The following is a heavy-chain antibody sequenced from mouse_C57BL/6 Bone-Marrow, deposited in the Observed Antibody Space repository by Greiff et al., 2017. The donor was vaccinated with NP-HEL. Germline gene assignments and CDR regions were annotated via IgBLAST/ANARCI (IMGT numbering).Heavy chain of an antibody. CDR1: GYTFTSYG. CDR2: IYPRSGNT. J-gene: IGHJ2*01. Sequence: QVQLQQSGAELARPGASVKLSCKASGYTFTSYGISWVKQRTGQGLEWIGEIYPRSGNTYYNEKFKGKATLTAAKSSSTAYMELRSLTSEDSAVYFCARSGLLWLREGENYWGQGTTLTVSS. D-gene: IGHD2-9*01. CDR3: ARSGLLWLREGENY. V-gene: IGHV1-81*01.